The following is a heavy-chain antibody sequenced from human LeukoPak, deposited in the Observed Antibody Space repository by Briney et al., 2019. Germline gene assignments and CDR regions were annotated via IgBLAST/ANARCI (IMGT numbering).Heavy chain of an antibody. CDR3: ARDSHHGRGYSAFDY. J-gene: IGHJ4*02. V-gene: IGHV1-46*01. CDR1: GYTFTSYY. CDR2: INPSGGST. D-gene: IGHD5-18*01. Sequence: ASVKVSCKASGYTFTSYYMHWVRQAPGQGLEWMGIINPSGGSTSYAQKFQGRVTMTRDMSTSTVYMELSRLRSEDTAVYYCARDSHHGRGYSAFDYWGQGTLVTVSS.